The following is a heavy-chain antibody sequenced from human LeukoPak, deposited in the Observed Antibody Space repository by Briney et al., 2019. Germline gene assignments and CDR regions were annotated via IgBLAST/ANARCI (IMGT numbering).Heavy chain of an antibody. D-gene: IGHD5-18*01. CDR3: ARQVLHTAMDY. J-gene: IGHJ4*02. V-gene: IGHV4-39*01. Sequence: SETVSLTCTVSGVSISSSSYHWDWIRQPPGKGLEWIGSIYDNGSTYYSPSLKSRVTISVDTSKNQFSLRLNSVTAADTAVYYCARQVLHTAMDYWGQGTLVSVSS. CDR1: GVSISSSSYH. CDR2: IYDNGST.